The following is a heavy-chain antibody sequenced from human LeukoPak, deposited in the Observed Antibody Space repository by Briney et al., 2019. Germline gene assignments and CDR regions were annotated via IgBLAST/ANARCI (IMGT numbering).Heavy chain of an antibody. CDR3: ARSLTTGIDCFDP. CDR1: ADYSSNSY. V-gene: IGHV4-59*08. Sequence: PSETLFLTCTVSADYSSNSYWIWIRQQPGKNLEWFRCVYYSGSSNYDPSLKSRVTISLDTSKNQFSLRLNSVTAADTAVYYCARSLTTGIDCFDPWGQGTLVTVSS. J-gene: IGHJ5*02. CDR2: VYYSGSS. D-gene: IGHD4/OR15-4a*01.